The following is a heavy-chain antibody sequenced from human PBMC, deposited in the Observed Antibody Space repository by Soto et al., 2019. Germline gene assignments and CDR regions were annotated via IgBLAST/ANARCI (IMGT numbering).Heavy chain of an antibody. V-gene: IGHV2-5*02. D-gene: IGHD1-26*01. Sequence: QITLKESGPTLVKPTQTLTLTCTFSGFSLTTDRVGVGWIRQPPGEALEWLAVIYWDDSKTYRPSLESRLTITKDTSENQVALTMTNMDSLDTATYYCAHAYGGRSLYWGHGTLVTVSS. CDR1: GFSLTTDRVG. CDR3: AHAYGGRSLY. J-gene: IGHJ4*01. CDR2: IYWDDSK.